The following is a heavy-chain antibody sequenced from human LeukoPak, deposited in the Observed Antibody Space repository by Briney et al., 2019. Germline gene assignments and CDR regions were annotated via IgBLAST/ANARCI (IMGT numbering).Heavy chain of an antibody. J-gene: IGHJ4*02. Sequence: GGSLRLSCAASGFTVSSNYMSWVRQAPGKGLEWVSVIYSGGSTYYADSVKGRFTISRDNSKNTLYLQMNSLRAEDTAVYYCARLIAAPSYYFDYWGQGTLVTVSS. CDR3: ARLIAAPSYYFDY. CDR1: GFTVSSNY. D-gene: IGHD6-13*01. CDR2: IYSGGST. V-gene: IGHV3-53*01.